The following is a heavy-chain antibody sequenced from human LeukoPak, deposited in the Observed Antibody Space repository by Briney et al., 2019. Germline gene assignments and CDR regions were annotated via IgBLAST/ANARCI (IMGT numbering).Heavy chain of an antibody. J-gene: IGHJ3*02. D-gene: IGHD1-26*01. CDR3: AKASGSYYLDAFDI. CDR1: GFTFSAYS. Sequence: PGGSLRLSCAASGFTFSAYSMNWVRQAPRKGLEWVSYISSSSSTIYYADSVKGRFTISRDNAKNSLYLQMNSLRAEDTAVYYCAKASGSYYLDAFDIWGQGTMVTVSS. V-gene: IGHV3-48*01. CDR2: ISSSSSTI.